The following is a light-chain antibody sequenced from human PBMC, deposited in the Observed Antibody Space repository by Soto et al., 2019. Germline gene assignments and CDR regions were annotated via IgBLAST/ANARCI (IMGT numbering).Light chain of an antibody. CDR2: AAS. CDR1: QGVSSD. Sequence: EIVMTQSPATLSVSPGESATLSCRASQGVSSDLAWYQQKPGQAPRLLIYAASTRATGFPARFSGSGSGTEFTLTISSLQSEDFAVYCCQQYNNWPRTFGQGTKVEIK. J-gene: IGKJ1*01. V-gene: IGKV3-15*01. CDR3: QQYNNWPRT.